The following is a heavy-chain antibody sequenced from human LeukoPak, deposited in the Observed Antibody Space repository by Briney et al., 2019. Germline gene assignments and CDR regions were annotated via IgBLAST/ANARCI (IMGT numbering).Heavy chain of an antibody. CDR2: ISSSGSTI. CDR3: ASTTYYYGSGSYADLDY. J-gene: IGHJ4*02. Sequence: GGSLRLSCAASGFTFSSYEMNWVRQAPGKGLEWVSYISSSGSTIYYADSVKGRFTISRDNAKNSLYLQMNSLRAEDTAVYYCASTTYYYGSGSYADLDYWGQGTLVTVSS. CDR1: GFTFSSYE. V-gene: IGHV3-48*03. D-gene: IGHD3-10*01.